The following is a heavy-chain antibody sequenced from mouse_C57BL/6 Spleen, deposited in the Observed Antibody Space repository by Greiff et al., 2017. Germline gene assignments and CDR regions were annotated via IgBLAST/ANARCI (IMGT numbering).Heavy chain of an antibody. CDR3: ARHYDYDGAWFAY. CDR2: IYPGSGNT. V-gene: IGHV1-66*01. CDR1: GYSFTSYY. D-gene: IGHD2-4*01. Sequence: QVQLQQSGPELVKPGASVKISCKASGYSFTSYYIHWVKQRPGQGLEWIGWIYPGSGNTKYNEKFKGKATLTADTSSSTAYMRLSSLTSEDSAVYYCARHYDYDGAWFAYWGQGTLVTVSA. J-gene: IGHJ3*01.